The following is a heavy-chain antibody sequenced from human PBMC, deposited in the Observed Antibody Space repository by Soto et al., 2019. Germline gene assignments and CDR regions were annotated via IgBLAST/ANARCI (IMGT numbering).Heavy chain of an antibody. V-gene: IGHV1-2*04. J-gene: IGHJ3*02. CDR3: ARGWSRYCSSTSCFPPAFDI. CDR2: INHNSGGT. D-gene: IGHD2-2*01. Sequence: VQLVQSGAAVKKPGASVKVSCKASGYTFTGYYMHWVRQAPGQGLERMGWINHNSGGTNFAQKIQGWVTMTRDTSISTVYMERSRMRSDDTAVYYCARGWSRYCSSTSCFPPAFDIWGQGTIVTVSS. CDR1: GYTFTGYY.